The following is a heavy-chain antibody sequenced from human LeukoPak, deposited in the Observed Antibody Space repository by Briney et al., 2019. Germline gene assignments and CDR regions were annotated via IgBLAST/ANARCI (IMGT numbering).Heavy chain of an antibody. Sequence: SETLSLTCAVYGGSFSGYYWSWIRQPPGKGLEWIGEINHSGSTNYNPSLKSRVTISVDTSKNQFSLKLSSVTAADTAVYYCARGRLRWQRAFDIWGQGTMVTVSS. V-gene: IGHV4-34*01. D-gene: IGHD4-23*01. CDR1: GGSFSGYY. J-gene: IGHJ3*02. CDR2: INHSGST. CDR3: ARGRLRWQRAFDI.